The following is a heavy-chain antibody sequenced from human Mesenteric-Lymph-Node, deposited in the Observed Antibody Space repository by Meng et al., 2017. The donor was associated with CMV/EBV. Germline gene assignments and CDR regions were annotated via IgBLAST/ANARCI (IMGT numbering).Heavy chain of an antibody. CDR1: GGSISSSSYY. CDR2: IYYSGST. D-gene: IGHD3-10*01. V-gene: IGHV4-61*05. Sequence: SETLSLTCTVSGGSISSSSYYWGWIRQPPGKGLEWIGYIYYSGSTNYNPSLKSRVTISVDTSKNQFSLKLSSVTAADTAVYYCARLDRVLHAFDIWGQGTMVTVSS. CDR3: ARLDRVLHAFDI. J-gene: IGHJ3*02.